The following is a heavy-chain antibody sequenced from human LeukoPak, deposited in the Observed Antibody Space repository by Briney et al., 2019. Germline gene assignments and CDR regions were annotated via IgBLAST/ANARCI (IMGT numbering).Heavy chain of an antibody. D-gene: IGHD5-18*01. V-gene: IGHV1-2*02. CDR3: ANMAVGGSYGHPMGFDY. J-gene: IGHJ4*02. CDR1: GYTFTGYY. Sequence: ASVKVSCKASGYTFTGYYMHWVRQAPGQGLGWMGWINPNSGGTNYAQKFQGRVTMTRDTSISTAYMELSRLRTDDTAVYYCANMAVGGSYGHPMGFDYWGQGTLVTVSS. CDR2: INPNSGGT.